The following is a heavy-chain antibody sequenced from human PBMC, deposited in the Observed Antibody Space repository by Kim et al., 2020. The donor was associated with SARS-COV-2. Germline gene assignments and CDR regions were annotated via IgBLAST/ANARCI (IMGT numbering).Heavy chain of an antibody. Sequence: SETLSLTCAVSGGSISSSNWWSWVRQPPGKGLEWIGEIYHSGSTNYNPSLKSRVTISVDKSKNQFSLKLSSVTAADTAVYYCARGPNYYGSGSYYQLPFDYWGQGTLVTVSS. CDR2: IYHSGST. CDR3: ARGPNYYGSGSYYQLPFDY. D-gene: IGHD3-10*01. J-gene: IGHJ4*02. V-gene: IGHV4-4*02. CDR1: GGSISSSNW.